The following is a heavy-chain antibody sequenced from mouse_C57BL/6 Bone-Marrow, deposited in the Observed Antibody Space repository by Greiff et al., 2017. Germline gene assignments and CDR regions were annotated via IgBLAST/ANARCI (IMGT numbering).Heavy chain of an antibody. D-gene: IGHD1-1*01. CDR3: TLYGSYYFDY. V-gene: IGHV1-15*01. CDR1: GYTFTDYE. J-gene: IGHJ2*01. Sequence: LVESGAELVRPGASVTLSCKASGYTFTDYEMHWVKQTPVPGLEWIGAIDPETGGTAYNQKFKGKAILTADKSSSTAYMELRSLTSEDSAVYYCTLYGSYYFDYWGQGTTLTVSS. CDR2: IDPETGGT.